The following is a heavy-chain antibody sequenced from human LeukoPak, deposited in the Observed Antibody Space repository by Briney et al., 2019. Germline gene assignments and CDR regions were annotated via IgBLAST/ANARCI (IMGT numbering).Heavy chain of an antibody. Sequence: PSETLSLTCTVSGGSISSYYWSWIRRPPGKGLEWIGYIYYSGSTNYNPSLKSRVTISVDTSKNQFSLKLSSVTAADTAVYYCARAYDFWSDNWFDPWGQGTLVTVSS. CDR3: ARAYDFWSDNWFDP. CDR2: IYYSGST. CDR1: GGSISSYY. V-gene: IGHV4-59*01. D-gene: IGHD3-3*01. J-gene: IGHJ5*02.